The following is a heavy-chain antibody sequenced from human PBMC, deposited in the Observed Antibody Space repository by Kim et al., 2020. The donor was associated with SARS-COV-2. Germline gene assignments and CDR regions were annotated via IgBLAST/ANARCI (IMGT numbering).Heavy chain of an antibody. J-gene: IGHJ6*02. D-gene: IGHD3-10*01. V-gene: IGHV1-3*01. CDR2: INAGNGNT. CDR1: GYTFTSYA. CDR3: ARSATMVAEHYYYYGMDV. Sequence: ASVKVSCKASGYTFTSYAMHWVRQAPGQRLEWMGWINAGNGNTKYSQKFRGRVTITRDTSASTAYMELSSLRSEDTAVYYCARSATMVAEHYYYYGMDVWGQGTTVTVSS.